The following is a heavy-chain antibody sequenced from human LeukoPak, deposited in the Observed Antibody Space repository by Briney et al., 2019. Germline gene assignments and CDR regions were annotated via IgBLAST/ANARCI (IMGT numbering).Heavy chain of an antibody. CDR3: ARVRGGSYSSFDY. Sequence: ASVKVSCKASGYTFTGYYMHWVRQAPGQGLEWMVWINPNSGGTNYAQKFQGRVTMTRDTSISTAYMELSRLRSDDTAVYYCARVRGGSYSSFDYWGQGTLVTVSS. CDR1: GYTFTGYY. J-gene: IGHJ4*02. D-gene: IGHD1-26*01. CDR2: INPNSGGT. V-gene: IGHV1-2*02.